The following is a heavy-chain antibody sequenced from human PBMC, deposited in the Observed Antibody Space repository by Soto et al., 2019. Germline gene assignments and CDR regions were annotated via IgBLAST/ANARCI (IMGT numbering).Heavy chain of an antibody. D-gene: IGHD2-8*01. J-gene: IGHJ4*02. CDR2: ISPSGGNT. CDR1: GFTFSSYV. Sequence: EVQLLESGGGSVQPGGSLRLSCAASGFTFSSYVMNWVRLAPGKGLEWVSAISPSGGNTYYTDSVKGRFTISRDNSKNTLYWQMTSMGAEDTAVYYCAKGFVGVCYHCSYCFDSWGQGALVTVSS. CDR3: AKGFVGVCYHCSYCFDS. V-gene: IGHV3-23*01.